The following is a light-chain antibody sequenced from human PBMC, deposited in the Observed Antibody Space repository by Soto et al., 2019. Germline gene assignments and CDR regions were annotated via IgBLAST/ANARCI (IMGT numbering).Light chain of an antibody. Sequence: ETVLTQSPDTLSLSPGERATLSCRASQSVSSSYLGWYQQKPGQAPRLLIYGASSRATDIPDRFSGSGSGTEFTLTISRLEPEDFAVYYCQQYGSSTWTFGQGTKVEIK. J-gene: IGKJ1*01. CDR1: QSVSSSY. V-gene: IGKV3-20*01. CDR2: GAS. CDR3: QQYGSSTWT.